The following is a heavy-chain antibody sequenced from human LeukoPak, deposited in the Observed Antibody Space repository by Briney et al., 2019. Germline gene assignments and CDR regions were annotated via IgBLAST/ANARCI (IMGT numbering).Heavy chain of an antibody. Sequence: PSETLSLTCTVSGGSISSSNYYWGWIRQPPGKGLEWIGSIYYSGSTYYNPSLKSRVTISVDTSKNQFSLKLSSVTAADTAVYYCARLRVAVAGNSIDYWGQGTLVTVSS. D-gene: IGHD6-19*01. CDR1: GGSISSSNYY. J-gene: IGHJ4*02. V-gene: IGHV4-39*01. CDR3: ARLRVAVAGNSIDY. CDR2: IYYSGST.